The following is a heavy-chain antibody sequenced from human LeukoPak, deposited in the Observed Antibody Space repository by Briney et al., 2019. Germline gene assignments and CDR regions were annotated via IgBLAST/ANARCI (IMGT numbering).Heavy chain of an antibody. CDR3: ARLRFSGSYHDAFDI. CDR2: IYPGDSDT. CDR1: GYSFTSYW. D-gene: IGHD1-26*01. V-gene: IGHV5-51*01. Sequence: GEPLKISCKGSGYSFTSYWIGWVRQMPGKGLEWMGIIYPGDSDTRYSPSFQGQVTISADKSISTAYLQWSSLKASDTAMYYCARLRFSGSYHDAFDIWGQGTMVTVSS. J-gene: IGHJ3*02.